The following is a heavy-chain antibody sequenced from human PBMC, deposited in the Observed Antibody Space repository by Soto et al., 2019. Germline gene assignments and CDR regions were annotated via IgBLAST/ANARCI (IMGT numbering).Heavy chain of an antibody. V-gene: IGHV4-39*01. CDR3: ARLHCSSTSCYSYYYYYMDV. CDR2: VYYSGST. D-gene: IGHD2-2*01. CDR1: GDSIGSDTYY. Sequence: SETLSLTCTVSGDSIGSDTYYWGWIRQPPGKGLEWIASVYYSGSTYYNPSLKSRVTISADTSKDPFSLKLTSVTAADTAVYYCARLHCSSTSCYSYYYYYMDVWGKGTTVTVSS. J-gene: IGHJ6*03.